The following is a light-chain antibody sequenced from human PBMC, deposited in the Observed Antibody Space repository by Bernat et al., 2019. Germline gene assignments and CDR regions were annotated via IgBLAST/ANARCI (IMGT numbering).Light chain of an antibody. V-gene: IGKV1-9*01. CDR1: QVIGTH. CDR3: QQLDNFPIT. Sequence: DIQLTQSPSFLSTSVGDRVTITCRASQVIGTHLAWYYQKPGKAPHLLIYGASTLQSGVPSRFSGSGSGTEFTLTISSLQPEDSATYYCQQLDNFPITFGQGTRLEIK. J-gene: IGKJ5*01. CDR2: GAS.